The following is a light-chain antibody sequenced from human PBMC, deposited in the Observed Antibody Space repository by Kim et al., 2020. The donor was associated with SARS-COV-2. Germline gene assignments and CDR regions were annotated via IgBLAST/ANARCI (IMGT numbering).Light chain of an antibody. CDR1: NLGETY. CDR2: QDS. J-gene: IGLJ2*01. CDR3: LAWDSSTAV. V-gene: IGLV3-1*01. Sequence: VSPGQKAIITCSGDNLGETYAAWYQLQPGQSPVLVIYQDSKRPSGVPERISGSNSGNTATLTISATQAMDEADYFCLAWDSSTAVFGGGTQLTVL.